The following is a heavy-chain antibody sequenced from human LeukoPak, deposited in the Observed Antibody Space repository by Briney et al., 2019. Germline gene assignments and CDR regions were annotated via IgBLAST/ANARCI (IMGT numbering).Heavy chain of an antibody. CDR3: AQAGGSYPLYFDY. V-gene: IGHV3-23*01. Sequence: GGSLRLSCAASGFTFSSYDMSWVRQAPGKGLEWVSAISGSGGSTYYADSVKGRFTISRDNSKNTLYLQMNSLRAEDTAVYYCAQAGGSYPLYFDYWGQGTLVTVSS. D-gene: IGHD1-26*01. CDR2: ISGSGGST. J-gene: IGHJ4*02. CDR1: GFTFSSYD.